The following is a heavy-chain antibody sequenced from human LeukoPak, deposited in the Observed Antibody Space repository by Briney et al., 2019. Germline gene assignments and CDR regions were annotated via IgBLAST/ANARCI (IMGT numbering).Heavy chain of an antibody. Sequence: SETLSLTCTVSGGSISGYYWNWIRQPPGKGLEWIGHIYYSGSTDYNPSLKSRVTISVDTSKSHFSLKLTSVTAADTAVYYCARAGGGCGRISCPIPYYGLDVWGQGTTVTVSS. V-gene: IGHV4-59*01. D-gene: IGHD2-2*01. CDR1: GGSISGYY. J-gene: IGHJ6*02. CDR2: IYYSGST. CDR3: ARAGGGCGRISCPIPYYGLDV.